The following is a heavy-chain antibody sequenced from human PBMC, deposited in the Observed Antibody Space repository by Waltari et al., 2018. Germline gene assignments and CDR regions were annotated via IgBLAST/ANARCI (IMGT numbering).Heavy chain of an antibody. J-gene: IGHJ4*02. CDR1: GYSISSGYY. CDR2: IYHSGSH. CDR3: ARVGATVTKHDDY. Sequence: QVQLQESGPGLVKPSETLSLTCAVSGYSISSGYYWGWIRQPPGKGLEWIGSIYHSGSHYHNPSLKSRVTISVDTSKNQFSLKLSSVTAADTAVYYCARVGATVTKHDDYWGQGTLVTVSS. D-gene: IGHD4-4*01. V-gene: IGHV4-38-2*01.